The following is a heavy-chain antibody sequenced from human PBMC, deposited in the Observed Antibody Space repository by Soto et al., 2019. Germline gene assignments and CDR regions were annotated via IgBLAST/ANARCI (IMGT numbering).Heavy chain of an antibody. Sequence: QVQLVESGGGVVQPGRSLTLSCVVSGVTFRTYGIHWVRQAPGQGLEWVAVISYDGEYTSYADSVKGRFTISRDNSKNTIYLQLTSLGAEDTALYYCAKSDRGVFGVVMSPALDPLDVWGQGTMVAVSS. CDR2: ISYDGEYT. D-gene: IGHD3-3*01. CDR1: GVTFRTYG. CDR3: AKSDRGVFGVVMSPALDPLDV. J-gene: IGHJ3*01. V-gene: IGHV3-30*18.